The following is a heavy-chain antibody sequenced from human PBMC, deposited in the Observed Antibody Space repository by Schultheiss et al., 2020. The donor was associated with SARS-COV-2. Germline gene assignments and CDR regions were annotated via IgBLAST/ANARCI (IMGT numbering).Heavy chain of an antibody. Sequence: GGSLRLSCSASGFSFSSYAMHWVRQAPGKGLEYLSAIGSTGYSTYHADSVKGRFTISRDNSKNTLYLQMNSLKTEDTAVYYCTTNIAVAGPGDYLGQGTLVTVSS. CDR1: GFSFSSYA. CDR3: TTNIAVAGPGDY. CDR2: IGSTGYST. V-gene: IGHV3-64*04. D-gene: IGHD6-19*01. J-gene: IGHJ4*02.